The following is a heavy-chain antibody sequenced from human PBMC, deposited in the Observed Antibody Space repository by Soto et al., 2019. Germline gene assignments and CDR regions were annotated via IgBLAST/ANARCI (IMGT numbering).Heavy chain of an antibody. CDR3: ARTLKNQLPPYDYAMDG. D-gene: IGHD1-1*01. Sequence: EEQLVESGGGLVHPGGSLRLSCSASGFTFSRYEMNWVRQGPGRGLEWISYISPSDSAAYYADSVKGRFTISRDNAKNTLILQMNSLRAEDTAVYYCARTLKNQLPPYDYAMDGWGQGTTVTVSS. J-gene: IGHJ6*02. CDR1: GFTFSRYE. CDR2: ISPSDSAA. V-gene: IGHV3-48*03.